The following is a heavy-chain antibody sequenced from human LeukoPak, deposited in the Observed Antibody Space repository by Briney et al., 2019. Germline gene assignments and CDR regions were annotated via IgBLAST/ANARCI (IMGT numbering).Heavy chain of an antibody. J-gene: IGHJ4*02. V-gene: IGHV3-23*01. Sequence: PGGSLRLSCAASGFTFSSYAMSWVRQAPGKGLEWVSAISGSGGSTYYADSVKGRFTISRDNSKNMLYLQMNSLRAEDTAVYYCAKGVYSYGYRGAFDCWGQGTLVTVSS. D-gene: IGHD5-18*01. CDR1: GFTFSSYA. CDR2: ISGSGGST. CDR3: AKGVYSYGYRGAFDC.